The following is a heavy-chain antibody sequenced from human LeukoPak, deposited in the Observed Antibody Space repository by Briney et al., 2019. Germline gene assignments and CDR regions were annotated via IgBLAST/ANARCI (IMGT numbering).Heavy chain of an antibody. D-gene: IGHD6-19*01. CDR3: ARGGERQWLAYYYYYYGMDV. J-gene: IGHJ6*02. V-gene: IGHV4-4*02. CDR1: GGSISSSNW. CDR2: IYHSGST. Sequence: SGTLSLTCAVSGGSISSSNWWSWVRQPPGKGLEWIGEIYHSGSTNYNPSLKSRVTISVDKSKNQFSLKLSSVTAADTAVYYCARGGERQWLAYYYYYYGMDVWGQGTTVTVSS.